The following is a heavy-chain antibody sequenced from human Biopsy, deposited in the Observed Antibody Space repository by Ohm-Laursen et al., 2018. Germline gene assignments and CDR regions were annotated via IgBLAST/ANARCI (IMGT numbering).Heavy chain of an antibody. Sequence: SVKVSCKASGYTFSTYGISWVRQAPGQGLEWMGWISAYNGNTKYAQKLQGRVTMTTDTSTSTAYMDLRSLRSDDMAVYYCATGYYYDSSGSYPSFDHWDPGTLVTVSS. V-gene: IGHV1-18*03. CDR1: GYTFSTYG. CDR3: ATGYYYDSSGSYPSFDH. D-gene: IGHD3-22*01. CDR2: ISAYNGNT. J-gene: IGHJ4*02.